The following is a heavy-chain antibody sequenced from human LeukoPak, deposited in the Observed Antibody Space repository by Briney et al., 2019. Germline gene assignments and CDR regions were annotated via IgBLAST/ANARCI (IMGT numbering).Heavy chain of an antibody. J-gene: IGHJ4*02. V-gene: IGHV4-34*01. CDR2: INHSGST. D-gene: IGHD3-22*01. CDR3: ARAATYYYDSSGYPDY. CDR1: GGSFSGYY. Sequence: PSETLSLTCAVYGGSFSGYYWSWIRQPPGKGLEWIGEINHSGSTNYNPSLKSRVTISVDTSKNQFSLKLSSVTAADTAVYYCARAATYYYDSSGYPDYWGQGTLVTVSS.